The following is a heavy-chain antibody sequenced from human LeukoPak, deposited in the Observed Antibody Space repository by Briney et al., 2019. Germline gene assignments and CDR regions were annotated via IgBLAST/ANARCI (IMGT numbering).Heavy chain of an antibody. CDR2: ISYDGSNK. CDR3: ARDPRPYSSGWYYFDY. J-gene: IGHJ4*02. D-gene: IGHD6-19*01. Sequence: PGGSLRLSCAASGFTFSSYAMHWVRQAPGKGLEWVAVISYDGSNKYYADSVKGRFTISRDNSKNTLYLQMNSLRAEDTAVYYCARDPRPYSSGWYYFDYWGQGTLVTVSS. CDR1: GFTFSSYA. V-gene: IGHV3-30-3*01.